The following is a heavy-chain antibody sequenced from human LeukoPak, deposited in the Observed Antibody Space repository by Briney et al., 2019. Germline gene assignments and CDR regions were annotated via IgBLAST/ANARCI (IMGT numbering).Heavy chain of an antibody. J-gene: IGHJ4*02. CDR2: IYYSGST. Sequence: PSETLSLTCTVSGGSISSSSYYWGWIRQPPGKGLEWIGTIYYSGSTYYNPSLKSRVTISLDTSKNQFSLWLSSVTAADTAVYYCASFYYESSGNYYVTFDYWGQGTLVTVSS. V-gene: IGHV4-39*01. D-gene: IGHD3-22*01. CDR1: GGSISSSSYY. CDR3: ASFYYESSGNYYVTFDY.